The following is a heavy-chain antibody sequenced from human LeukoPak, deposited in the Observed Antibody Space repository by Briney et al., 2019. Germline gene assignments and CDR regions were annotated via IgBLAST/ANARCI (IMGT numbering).Heavy chain of an antibody. D-gene: IGHD3-22*01. V-gene: IGHV4-30-2*01. CDR3: ARTSGLGTSIDY. Sequence: SQSLSLTCAVSGGSISSGGYSWSWIRQPPGKGLEWISYIYHSASTYYNPSLKSRTTISVNGSKYQFSRKLSSVTAADAAVYYCARTSGLGTSIDYWGQGTLVT. J-gene: IGHJ4*02. CDR1: GGSISSGGYS. CDR2: IYHSAST.